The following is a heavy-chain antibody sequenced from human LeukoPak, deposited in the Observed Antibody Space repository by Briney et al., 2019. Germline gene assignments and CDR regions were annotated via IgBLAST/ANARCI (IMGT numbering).Heavy chain of an antibody. V-gene: IGHV5-51*01. Sequence: RGESPKISCKGSGYSFTSYWIAWVRQMPGKGLEWMGIIYPGDSDTRYSPSFQGQVTISADKSIAYLQWGSLKASDTAMYYCARRGYSGYDSPLGYWGQGTLVTVSS. CDR3: ARRGYSGYDSPLGY. J-gene: IGHJ4*02. CDR1: GYSFTSYW. CDR2: IYPGDSDT. D-gene: IGHD5-12*01.